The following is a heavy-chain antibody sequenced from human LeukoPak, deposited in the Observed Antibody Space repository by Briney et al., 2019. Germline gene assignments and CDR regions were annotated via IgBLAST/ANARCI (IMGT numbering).Heavy chain of an antibody. CDR2: IYSGGST. CDR1: GLTVSNNY. V-gene: IGHV3-66*01. Sequence: GGPLRLSCAASGLTVSNNYMNWVRQAPGKGLEWVSVIYSGGSTDYADSVKGRFTISRDNSKNTLYLQMNSLRAEDTAVYYCARENTLIRGVPRGFDIWGQGTMVTVSS. CDR3: ARENTLIRGVPRGFDI. J-gene: IGHJ3*02. D-gene: IGHD3-10*01.